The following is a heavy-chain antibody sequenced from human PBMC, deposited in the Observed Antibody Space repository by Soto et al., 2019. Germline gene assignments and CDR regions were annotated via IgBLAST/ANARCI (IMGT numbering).Heavy chain of an antibody. J-gene: IGHJ6*02. D-gene: IGHD5-18*01. Sequence: PGESLKISCKGSGYSFTSYWIVWVRQMPGKGLEWMGIIYPGDSDTRYSPSFQGQVTISADKSISTAYLQWSSLKASDTAMYYCARLKMEGYSYGILLQDYYYGMDVWGQGTTVTVSS. CDR3: ARLKMEGYSYGILLQDYYYGMDV. CDR1: GYSFTSYW. CDR2: IYPGDSDT. V-gene: IGHV5-51*01.